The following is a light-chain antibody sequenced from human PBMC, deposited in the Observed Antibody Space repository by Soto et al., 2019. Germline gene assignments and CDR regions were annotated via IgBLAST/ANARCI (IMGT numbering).Light chain of an antibody. CDR1: QSVLYSSSLKNY. V-gene: IGKV4-1*01. Sequence: DIVMTQSPDSLAVSLGERVTINCKSSQSVLYSSSLKNYLGWYQHKPGQPPKLRIKWASTRESGVPDRFSGSGSGTDFTLTISSLQAEDVAVYYCHQYYSSPQTFGQGTKVEIK. CDR3: HQYYSSPQT. CDR2: WAS. J-gene: IGKJ1*01.